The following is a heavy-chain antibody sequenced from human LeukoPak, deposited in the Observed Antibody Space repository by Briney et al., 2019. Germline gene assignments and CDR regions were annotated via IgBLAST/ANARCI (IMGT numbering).Heavy chain of an antibody. CDR3: AYYGDSSGYFDY. J-gene: IGHJ4*02. D-gene: IGHD3-22*01. Sequence: ASVKVSCKASGYTFTSYDINWVRQATGQGLEWMGWMNPNSGNTGYAQKFQGRVTITRNTSISTAYMELSSLRSEDTAVYYCAYYGDSSGYFDYWGQGTLVTVSS. CDR2: MNPNSGNT. CDR1: GYTFTSYD. V-gene: IGHV1-8*03.